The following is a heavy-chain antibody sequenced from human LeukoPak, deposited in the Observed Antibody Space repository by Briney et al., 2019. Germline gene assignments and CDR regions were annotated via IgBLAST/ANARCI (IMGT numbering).Heavy chain of an antibody. D-gene: IGHD1-1*01. V-gene: IGHV3-23*01. CDR2: ISGSGGST. CDR3: AKVQLDETAGTTGKWSTELKRAYFDY. J-gene: IGHJ4*02. Sequence: QAGGSLRLSCVASGFTFSSHAMSWVRQAPGKGLEWVSAISGSGGSTYYADSVKGRFTISRDNSKNTLYLQMNSLRAEDTAVYYCAKVQLDETAGTTGKWSTELKRAYFDYWGQGTLVTVSS. CDR1: GFTFSSHA.